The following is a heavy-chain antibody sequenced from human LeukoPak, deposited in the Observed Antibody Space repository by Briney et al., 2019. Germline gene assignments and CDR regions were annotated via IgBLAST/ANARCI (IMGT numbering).Heavy chain of an antibody. CDR1: GYSISSGYY. V-gene: IGHV4-38-2*02. D-gene: IGHD6-6*01. CDR2: IYHSGST. Sequence: SETLSLTCTVSGYSISSGYYWGWIRQPPGKGLEWIGSIYHSGSTYYNPSLKSRVTISVDTSKNQFSLKLSSVTVADTAVYYCARNGSSSPNFYYYYYMDVWGKGTTVTVSS. CDR3: ARNGSSSPNFYYYYYMDV. J-gene: IGHJ6*03.